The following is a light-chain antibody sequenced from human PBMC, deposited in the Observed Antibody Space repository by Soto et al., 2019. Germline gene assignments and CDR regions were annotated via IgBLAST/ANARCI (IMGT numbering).Light chain of an antibody. V-gene: IGKV1-39*01. J-gene: IGKJ5*01. CDR1: QSISSY. Sequence: DIQMTQSPSSLSASVGDRVTITCRASQSISSYLNWYQQKPGKAPKLLIYAASSLQSGVPSRFSGSGSETDFPLTISSLQPEDFATYYCQQSYSTPITFGQGTRLEIK. CDR3: QQSYSTPIT. CDR2: AAS.